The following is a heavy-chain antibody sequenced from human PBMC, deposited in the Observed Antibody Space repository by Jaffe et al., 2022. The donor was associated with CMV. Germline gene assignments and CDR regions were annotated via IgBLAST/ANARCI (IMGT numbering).Heavy chain of an antibody. J-gene: IGHJ3*02. CDR3: ARDHRWTPRAFDI. CDR1: GGSLSNFY. CDR2: VFYSGNT. D-gene: IGHD2-15*01. V-gene: IGHV4-59*12. Sequence: QVQLQESGPGLVKPSDTLSLTCAISGGSLSNFYWSWLRQPPGKGLEWIGDVFYSGNTNYNPSVKSRVTISVDTSKNQFSLRLGSVTAADTAMYYCARDHRWTPRAFDIWGQGSMVTVSS.